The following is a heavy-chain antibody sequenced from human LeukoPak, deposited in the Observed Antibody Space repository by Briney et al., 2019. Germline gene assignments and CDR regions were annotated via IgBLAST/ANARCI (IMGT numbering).Heavy chain of an antibody. CDR2: IYYSGST. CDR1: GGSISSYY. J-gene: IGHJ4*02. V-gene: IGHV4-59*08. CDR3: ARRGSSGWYFHY. Sequence: PSETLSLTCTVSGGSISSYYWSWIRQPPGKGLEWIGYIYYSGSTNYNPSLKSRVTISVDTSKNQFSLKLSSVTAADTAVYYCARRGSSGWYFHYWGQGTLVTVSS. D-gene: IGHD6-19*01.